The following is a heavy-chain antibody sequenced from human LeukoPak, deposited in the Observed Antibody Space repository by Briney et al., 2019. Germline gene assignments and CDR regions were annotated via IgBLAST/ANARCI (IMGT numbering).Heavy chain of an antibody. V-gene: IGHV3-23*01. Sequence: QSGGSLRLSCAASGFTFSSYAMSWVRQAPGKGLEWVSAISGSGGSTYYADSVKGRFTISRDNSKNTLYLQMNSLRAEDTAVYYCAKSGGGTYYYGSGSYAVAFDIWGQGTMVTVSS. CDR1: GFTFSSYA. CDR3: AKSGGGTYYYGSGSYAVAFDI. D-gene: IGHD3-10*01. J-gene: IGHJ3*02. CDR2: ISGSGGST.